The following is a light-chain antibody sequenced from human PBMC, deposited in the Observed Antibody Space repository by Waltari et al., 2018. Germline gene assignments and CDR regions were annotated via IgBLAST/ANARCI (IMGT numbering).Light chain of an antibody. CDR2: LGS. Sequence: DMVMTQSPLSLPVTPGEPASISCRSSQSLLHSNGYNYLDWYLQKPVQSPQLLIYLGSNRASGVPDRFCGRGSRTEFTLKISRVEAEDVGVFYCMQALQTPLTFGGVTKVEIK. V-gene: IGKV2-28*01. CDR3: MQALQTPLT. CDR1: QSLLHSNGYNY. J-gene: IGKJ4*01.